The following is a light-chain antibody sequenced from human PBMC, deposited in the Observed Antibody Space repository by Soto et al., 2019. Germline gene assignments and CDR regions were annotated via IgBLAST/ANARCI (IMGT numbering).Light chain of an antibody. V-gene: IGKV1-27*01. CDR2: AAS. Sequence: DTQMTQSPSSLSASVGDRVTITCWASQAISNYLAWYQQKPGKVPKLLIYAASTSQSGVPSRFSGSGSGTDFTLTISSLQPEDVATYYCQKYNTAPWTFGQGTKVEIK. CDR3: QKYNTAPWT. J-gene: IGKJ1*01. CDR1: QAISNY.